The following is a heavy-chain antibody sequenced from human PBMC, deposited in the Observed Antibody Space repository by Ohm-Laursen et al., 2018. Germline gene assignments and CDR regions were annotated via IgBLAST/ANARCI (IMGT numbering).Heavy chain of an antibody. CDR1: GFTFSTYA. J-gene: IGHJ4*02. V-gene: IGHV3-23*01. Sequence: LRLSCSAPGFTFSTYAMSWVRQAPGKGLEWVSAISGSGGSTYYADSVKGRFTISRDNSKNTLYLQMNSLRAEDTAVYYCAKDRGYCSGGSCSYFDYWGQGTLVTVSS. CDR2: ISGSGGST. CDR3: AKDRGYCSGGSCSYFDY. D-gene: IGHD2-15*01.